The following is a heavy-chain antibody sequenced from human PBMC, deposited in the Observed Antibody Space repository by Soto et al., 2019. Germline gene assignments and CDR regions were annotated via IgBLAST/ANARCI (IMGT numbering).Heavy chain of an antibody. CDR1: GFTFRTFT. Sequence: ENGGQLVQPGESLRLSCAASGFTFRTFTMNWVRQAPGKGLEWVSGIIGGDGDKFYSDSVKGRFTISRDNSKDMLFLQMSSLRVDDTAVYDCAKDRDPDGIWTFDSWGQGTLVTVSS. CDR3: AKDRDPDGIWTFDS. J-gene: IGHJ5*01. V-gene: IGHV3-23*01. CDR2: IIGGDGDK. D-gene: IGHD3-9*01.